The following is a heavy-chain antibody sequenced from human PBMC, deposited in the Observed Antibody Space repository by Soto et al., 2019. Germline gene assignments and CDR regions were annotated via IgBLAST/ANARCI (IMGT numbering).Heavy chain of an antibody. D-gene: IGHD5-12*01. J-gene: IGHJ4*02. Sequence: QVQLVQSGAEVKKPGSSVKVSCKASGGSFSNYAFTWVRQAPGQGLEWVGGIIPIYGTAKYAQKFKDRVTITADRSSSTAYMEVSSLRSEDTAVYYCASGGYSHNPYYVDYWGQGTLITVSS. CDR2: IIPIYGTA. CDR3: ASGGYSHNPYYVDY. CDR1: GGSFSNYA. V-gene: IGHV1-69*06.